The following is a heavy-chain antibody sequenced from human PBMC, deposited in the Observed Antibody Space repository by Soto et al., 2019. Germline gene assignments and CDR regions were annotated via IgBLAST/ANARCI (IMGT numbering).Heavy chain of an antibody. Sequence: SETLSLTCTVSGGSISSYYWSWIRQPPGKGLEWIGYIYYNGNTNYNPSLRSRVTISVDTSKNQFSLNLNSVTAADTAVYYCARNVDTSRAYHFDYWGQGTLVTVSS. V-gene: IGHV4-59*01. CDR3: ARNVDTSRAYHFDY. J-gene: IGHJ4*02. D-gene: IGHD5-18*01. CDR1: GGSISSYY. CDR2: IYYNGNT.